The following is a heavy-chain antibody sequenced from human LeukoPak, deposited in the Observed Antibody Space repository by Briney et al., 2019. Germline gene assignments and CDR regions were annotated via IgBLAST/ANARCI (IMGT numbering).Heavy chain of an antibody. V-gene: IGHV4-61*02. Sequence: SQSLSLSCTASGGSISSGSNYWGWLRHPAGRGLEWNRRVDTSGSTNYSPSLKSRVAISVDTSKNQFSLKLTSVTAADTAVYYCAQIGGWFDPWGQGTLVTVSS. CDR2: VDTSGST. D-gene: IGHD3-16*01. CDR3: AQIGGWFDP. CDR1: GGSISSGSNY. J-gene: IGHJ5*02.